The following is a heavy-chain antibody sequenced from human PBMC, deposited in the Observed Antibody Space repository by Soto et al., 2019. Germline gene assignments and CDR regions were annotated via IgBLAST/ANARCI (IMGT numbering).Heavy chain of an antibody. CDR3: AKCITIFGVARYYFDY. Sequence: PGGSLRLSCAASGFTFSSYAMSWVRQAPGKGLEWVSAISGSGGSTYYADSVKGRFTISRDNSKNTLYLQMNSLRAEDTAVYYCAKCITIFGVARYYFDYWGQGTLVTVSS. CDR2: ISGSGGST. D-gene: IGHD3-3*01. CDR1: GFTFSSYA. V-gene: IGHV3-23*01. J-gene: IGHJ4*02.